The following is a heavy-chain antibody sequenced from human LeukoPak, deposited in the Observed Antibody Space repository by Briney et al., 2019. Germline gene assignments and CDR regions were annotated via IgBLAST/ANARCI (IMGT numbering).Heavy chain of an antibody. CDR2: IYSDGKT. CDR1: GFTVGNNY. CDR3: AKYKLMTTVTTPDY. Sequence: GGSLRLSCAASGFTVGNNYMSWVRQAPGKGLEWVSVIYSDGKTYYANSVKGRFTISRDNSKNTLDLQMNSLRAEDTAVYYCAKYKLMTTVTTPDYWGQGTLVTVSS. V-gene: IGHV3-53*01. D-gene: IGHD4-17*01. J-gene: IGHJ4*02.